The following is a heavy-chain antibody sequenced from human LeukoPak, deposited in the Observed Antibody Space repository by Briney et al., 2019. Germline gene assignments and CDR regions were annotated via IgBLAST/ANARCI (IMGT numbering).Heavy chain of an antibody. CDR2: ISYDGSNK. CDR1: GFTFSSYG. J-gene: IGHJ4*02. Sequence: GGSLRLSCAASGFTFSSYGMHWVRQAPGKGLEWVAVISYDGSNKYYADSVKGRFTISRDNSKNTLYLQMNSLRAEDTAVYYCARDPADYGDYVGLVWGQGTLVTVSS. CDR3: ARDPADYGDYVGLV. D-gene: IGHD4-17*01. V-gene: IGHV3-30*03.